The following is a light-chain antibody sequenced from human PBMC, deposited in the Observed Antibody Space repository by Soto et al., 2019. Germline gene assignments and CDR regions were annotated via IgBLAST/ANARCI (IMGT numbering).Light chain of an antibody. V-gene: IGLV2-14*01. CDR3: SSYTSSNTLVV. Sequence: QSALTQPASVSGSPGQSITISCIGTSSDVGGYNYVSWYQQYPGKAPKLMIYEVTNRPSGVSYRFSGSKSGNTASLTISGLQAEDEGDYYCSSYTSSNTLVVFGGGTQLTVL. J-gene: IGLJ2*01. CDR1: SSDVGGYNY. CDR2: EVT.